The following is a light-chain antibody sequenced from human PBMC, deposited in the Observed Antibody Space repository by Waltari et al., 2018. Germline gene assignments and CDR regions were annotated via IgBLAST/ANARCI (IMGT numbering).Light chain of an antibody. CDR3: QQYNSFPWT. V-gene: IGKV1-5*03. CDR2: KAS. J-gene: IGKJ2*02. Sequence: DIQMTQSPSTLSASVGDRVTITCRASQSISIWLAWYQQKPGKAPKLLIDKASSLESGVPSRFRGSGSGTEFTLTISSLQPDDFATYYCQQYNSFPWTFGQGTKLEIK. CDR1: QSISIW.